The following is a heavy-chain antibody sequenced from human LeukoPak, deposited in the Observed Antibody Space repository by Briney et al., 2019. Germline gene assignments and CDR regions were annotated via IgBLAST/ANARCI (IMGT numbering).Heavy chain of an antibody. CDR3: ARGRTSPIGYCSSTSCSFKWFDP. V-gene: IGHV4-39*07. CDR2: IYYSGST. D-gene: IGHD2-2*01. CDR1: GGSISSISSNNYH. J-gene: IGHJ5*02. Sequence: SSETLPLTCIVSGGSISSISSNNYHWGWIRQPPGKGLEWIGSIYYSGSTYYNPSLKSRVTISVDTSKNQFSLKLSSVTAADTAVYYCARGRTSPIGYCSSTSCSFKWFDPWGQETLVTVSS.